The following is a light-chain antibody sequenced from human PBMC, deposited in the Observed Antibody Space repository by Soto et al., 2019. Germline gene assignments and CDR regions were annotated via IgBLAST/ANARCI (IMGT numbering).Light chain of an antibody. V-gene: IGKV3-15*01. J-gene: IGKJ2*01. Sequence: EIVMTQSPGTLSVPPGEGATLSCRANQPVSSHLAWYQHKPGQAPRLLIHAASTRAPGVPVRFSGSGSGTEFTLTISSLQSEDFAVYYCQQYNRWPFPFGQGTKLEIK. CDR1: QPVSSH. CDR3: QQYNRWPFP. CDR2: AAS.